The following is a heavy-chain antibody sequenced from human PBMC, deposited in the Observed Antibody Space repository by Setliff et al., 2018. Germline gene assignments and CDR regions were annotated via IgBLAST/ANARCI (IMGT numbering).Heavy chain of an antibody. CDR1: GYTFTGYY. D-gene: IGHD2-15*01. J-gene: IGHJ4*02. Sequence: GASVKVSCKASGYTFTGYYMHWVRQAPGQGLEWMGWINPNSGGTNYAQKFQGWVTMTRDTSISTAYMELSRLRSDDTAVYYCAKRGPYCSGGTCHYYFDYWGQGTLVTVSS. CDR3: AKRGPYCSGGTCHYYFDY. CDR2: INPNSGGT. V-gene: IGHV1-2*04.